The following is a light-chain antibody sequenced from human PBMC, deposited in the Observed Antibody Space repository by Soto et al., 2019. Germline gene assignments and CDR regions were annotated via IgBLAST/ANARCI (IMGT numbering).Light chain of an antibody. CDR2: SNN. V-gene: IGLV1-44*01. CDR1: SSNIGSNT. Sequence: QSVLTQPASASGTPGQRVTISCSGSSSNIGSNTVNWYQQLPGTAPTLLIYSNNHRPSGVPDRISGSKSGTSASLAISGLQSEDEADYYCAAWDDSLTAYVFATGTKLTVL. CDR3: AAWDDSLTAYV. J-gene: IGLJ1*01.